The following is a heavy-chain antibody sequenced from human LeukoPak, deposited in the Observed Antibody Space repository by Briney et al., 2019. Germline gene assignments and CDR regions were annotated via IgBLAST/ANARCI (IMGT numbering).Heavy chain of an antibody. V-gene: IGHV1-24*01. D-gene: IGHD6-19*01. Sequence: ASVKVSCKVSGYTLTELSMHWVRQAPGKGLEWMGGFDPEDGETIYAQKFQGRVTMTEYTSTDTAYVELSSLRSEDTAVYYCARDQGSSGWYEGIDYWGQGTLVTVSS. CDR1: GYTLTELS. CDR3: ARDQGSSGWYEGIDY. J-gene: IGHJ4*02. CDR2: FDPEDGET.